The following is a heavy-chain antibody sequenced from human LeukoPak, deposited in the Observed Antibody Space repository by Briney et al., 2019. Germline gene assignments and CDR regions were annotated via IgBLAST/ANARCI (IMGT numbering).Heavy chain of an antibody. D-gene: IGHD6-19*01. CDR1: GFTFTTYW. CDR2: INSDGSIT. CDR3: ARANVAVAGPYFDY. V-gene: IGHV3-74*01. J-gene: IGHJ4*02. Sequence: GGSLRLSCAASGFTFTTYWMHWVRQAPGKGLVWVSHINSDGSITSYADSVKGRFTISRDNAKNTLYLQMNSLSAEDTAVYYCARANVAVAGPYFDYWGQGTLVTVSS.